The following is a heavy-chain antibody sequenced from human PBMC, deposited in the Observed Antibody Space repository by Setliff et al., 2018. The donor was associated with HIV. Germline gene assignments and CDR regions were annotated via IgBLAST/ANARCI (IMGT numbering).Heavy chain of an antibody. J-gene: IGHJ4*02. Sequence: SVKVSCKASGGTFSSYAISWVRQAPGQGLDWMGGIIPVFGTTNYAQKFQGRVTITADESTSTAYMELSSLRSEDTAVYYCARGGVYYYGSGSYLDYWGQGTLVTVSS. CDR2: IIPVFGTT. V-gene: IGHV1-69*13. CDR3: ARGGVYYYGSGSYLDY. CDR1: GGTFSSYA. D-gene: IGHD3-10*01.